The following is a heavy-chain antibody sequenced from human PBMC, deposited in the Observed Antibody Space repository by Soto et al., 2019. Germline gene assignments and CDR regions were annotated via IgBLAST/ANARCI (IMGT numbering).Heavy chain of an antibody. J-gene: IGHJ4*02. Sequence: ASVKVSCKASGYTFTGYYMHWVRQAPGQGLEWMGWINPNSGGTNYAQKFQGRVTMTRDTSISTAYMELSRLRSDDTAVYYCANDYSYDSSGYPHPFDYWGQGTLVTVSS. CDR2: INPNSGGT. V-gene: IGHV1-2*02. D-gene: IGHD3-22*01. CDR3: ANDYSYDSSGYPHPFDY. CDR1: GYTFTGYY.